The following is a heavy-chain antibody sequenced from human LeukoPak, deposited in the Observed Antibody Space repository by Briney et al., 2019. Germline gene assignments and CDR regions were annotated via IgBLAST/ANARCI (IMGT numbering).Heavy chain of an antibody. CDR3: TKDGYCSGGSCYLGTAFDI. CDR2: ITGSGGGT. D-gene: IGHD2-15*01. J-gene: IGHJ3*02. CDR1: GFTFSIYG. V-gene: IGHV3-23*01. Sequence: GGSLRLSCAASGFTFSIYGMSWVRQAPGKGLEWVSGITGSGGGTYYADSVKGRFTISRDNFKNTLYLHMDSLRAEDTAVYYCTKDGYCSGGSCYLGTAFDIWGQGTMVTVSS.